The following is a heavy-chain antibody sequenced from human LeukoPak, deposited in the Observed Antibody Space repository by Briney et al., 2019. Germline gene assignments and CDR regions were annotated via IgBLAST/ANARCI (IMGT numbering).Heavy chain of an antibody. CDR3: AGLSSRRSGLFDY. CDR1: GGSISSYY. Sequence: PSETLSLTCTVSGGSISSYYWSWIRQPPGKGLEWIGYIYYSGSTNYNPSLKSRVTMSVDTSKNQFSLRLSSVTAADTAVYYCAGLSSRRSGLFDYWGQGTLVTVSS. D-gene: IGHD5-12*01. CDR2: IYYSGST. J-gene: IGHJ4*02. V-gene: IGHV4-59*08.